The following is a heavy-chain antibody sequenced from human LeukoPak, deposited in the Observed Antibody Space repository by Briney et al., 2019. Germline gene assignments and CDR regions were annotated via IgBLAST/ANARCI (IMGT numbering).Heavy chain of an antibody. D-gene: IGHD6-6*01. V-gene: IGHV3-23*01. J-gene: IGHJ4*02. CDR2: ISGSGGST. Sequence: DPGGSLRLSCAASGFTFSSYAMSWVRQAPGKGLEWVSGISGSGGSTYYADSVKGRFTISRDNSKNTLYLQMNSLRAEDTAVYYCAKDWYSSSSAFDYWGQGTLVTVSS. CDR3: AKDWYSSSSAFDY. CDR1: GFTFSSYA.